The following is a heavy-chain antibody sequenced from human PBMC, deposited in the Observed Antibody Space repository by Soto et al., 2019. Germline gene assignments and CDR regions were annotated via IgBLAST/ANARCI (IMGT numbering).Heavy chain of an antibody. CDR3: AKGWSSGSYHFDY. Sequence: PGGSLRLSCAASGFTSSRNVMNWVRQAPGKGLEWVSSVSSSGDGTYYADSVKGRFTISRDNSKNTLYLQMNSLRAEDTAIYYCAKGWSSGSYHFDYWGQGTLVTVSS. D-gene: IGHD1-26*01. V-gene: IGHV3-23*01. CDR1: GFTSSRNV. J-gene: IGHJ4*02. CDR2: VSSSGDGT.